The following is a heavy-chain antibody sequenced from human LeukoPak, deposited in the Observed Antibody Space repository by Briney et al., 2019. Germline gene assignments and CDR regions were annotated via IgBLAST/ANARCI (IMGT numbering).Heavy chain of an antibody. CDR1: GGSISSYY. Sequence: SETLSLTCTVSGGSISSYYWSWIRQPAGKGLEWIGRMYISGSTNYNPSLKSRVTMSVDTSKNQFSLKLNSVTAADTAVYYCAREGAVGVITLDDAFDIWGQGTLVTVSS. CDR2: MYISGST. D-gene: IGHD3-16*02. V-gene: IGHV4-4*07. CDR3: AREGAVGVITLDDAFDI. J-gene: IGHJ3*02.